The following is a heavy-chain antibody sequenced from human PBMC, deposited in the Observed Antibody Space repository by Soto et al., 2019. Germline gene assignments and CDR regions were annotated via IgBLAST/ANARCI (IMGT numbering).Heavy chain of an antibody. CDR3: AKDRGSYDIWSCTQRYYAMDV. CDR2: TSYDGSNT. V-gene: IGHV3-30*18. D-gene: IGHD3-3*01. Sequence: QGQLVESGGGVVQPGTSLRLSCAASGFIFSRHGMHWVRQAPGKGLAWVAFTSYDGSNTYYADSVKGRFTISRDNPKNTLFLQMTSLRPNDTSLYFCAKDRGSYDIWSCTQRYYAMDVWGQGATVIVSS. CDR1: GFIFSRHG. J-gene: IGHJ6*02.